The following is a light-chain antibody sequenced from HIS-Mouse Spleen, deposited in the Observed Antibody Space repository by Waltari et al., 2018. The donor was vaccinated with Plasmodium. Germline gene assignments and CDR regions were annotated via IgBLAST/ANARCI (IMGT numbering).Light chain of an antibody. Sequence: SYELTQPPSVSVSPGQTARITCSGDALPQKYAYWYQQKSGQAPVLVIYEDSKRPSGIPERFSGSSSGTMVTLTISGAQVEDEADYYCYSTDSSGNHRVFGGGTKLTVL. CDR3: YSTDSSGNHRV. CDR1: ALPQKY. V-gene: IGLV3-10*01. CDR2: EDS. J-gene: IGLJ3*02.